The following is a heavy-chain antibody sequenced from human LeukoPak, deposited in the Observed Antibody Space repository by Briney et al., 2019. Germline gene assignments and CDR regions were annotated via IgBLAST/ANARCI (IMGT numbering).Heavy chain of an antibody. V-gene: IGHV3-23*01. J-gene: IGHJ4*02. CDR3: AREYSSDWAVFDY. Sequence: PGGSLRLSCAASGFSFSRYSMNWVRQAPGKGLEWVSAISGSDDSTYYADSVKGRFTISRDNSKNTLYVQMNSLRAEDTAVYYCAREYSSDWAVFDYWGQGTLVTVSS. CDR2: ISGSDDST. D-gene: IGHD6-25*01. CDR1: GFSFSRYS.